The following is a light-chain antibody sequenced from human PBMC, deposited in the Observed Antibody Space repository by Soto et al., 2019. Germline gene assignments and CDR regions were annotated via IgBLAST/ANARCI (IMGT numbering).Light chain of an antibody. CDR2: AAS. Sequence: IQLTQSPSSMFASVGDRVTITGRASQGISSNLAWYQQKPGKVPKLLISAASTLQSGVPSRLRGRGSGTDFTLTVSRLQTEDFSTYCCQQFKGYPLTFGGGTKVDIK. CDR1: QGISSN. V-gene: IGKV1-9*01. CDR3: QQFKGYPLT. J-gene: IGKJ4*01.